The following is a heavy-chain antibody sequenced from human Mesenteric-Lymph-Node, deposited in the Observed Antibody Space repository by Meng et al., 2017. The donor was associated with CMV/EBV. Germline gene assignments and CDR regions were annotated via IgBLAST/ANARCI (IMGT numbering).Heavy chain of an antibody. CDR2: INSDGSST. J-gene: IGHJ6*02. V-gene: IGHV3-74*01. Sequence: GGSLRLSCAASGFTFSNYWMHWVHQGPGKGLVWVSRINSDGSSTSYADSVKGRFTISRDNTKNTLYVEMNSLRAEDTAVYYCARGNYYSMDVWGQGTTVTVSS. CDR1: GFTFSNYW. CDR3: ARGNYYSMDV. D-gene: IGHD2/OR15-2a*01.